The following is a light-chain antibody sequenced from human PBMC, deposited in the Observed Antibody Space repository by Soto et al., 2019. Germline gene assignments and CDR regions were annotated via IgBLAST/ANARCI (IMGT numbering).Light chain of an antibody. CDR2: GAS. J-gene: IGKJ1*01. CDR1: QSITSGY. V-gene: IGKV3-20*01. CDR3: QHYGSSLWT. Sequence: EIVLTQSPGTLSLSPGERATLSCRASQSITSGYLAWYQQKPGQASRLLMYGASSRATGIPDRFSGSGSGTDFTLTISRLEPEDFAVYYCQHYGSSLWTFGQGTKVDIK.